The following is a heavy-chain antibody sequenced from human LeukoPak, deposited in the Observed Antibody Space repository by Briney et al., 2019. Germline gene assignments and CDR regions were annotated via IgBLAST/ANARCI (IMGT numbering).Heavy chain of an antibody. CDR2: INSGMSTT. CDR3: VRGGVVAAFDY. CDR1: AFTFINDW. J-gene: IGHJ4*02. V-gene: IGHV3-74*01. Sequence: PGGSLRLSCAASAFTFINDWMVWVRQDPGKGLVWVSYINSGMSTTTYADYVKGRFTNSRDNAKNSLYLQMNSLRAEDTAVYYCVRGGVVAAFDYWGQGTLVTVSS. D-gene: IGHD2-15*01.